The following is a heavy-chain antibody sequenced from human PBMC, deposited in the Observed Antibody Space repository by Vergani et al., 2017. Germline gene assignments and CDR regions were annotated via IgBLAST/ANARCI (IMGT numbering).Heavy chain of an antibody. J-gene: IGHJ6*02. CDR2: IYSGGST. D-gene: IGHD4-17*01. CDR1: GFTVSSNY. CDR3: ARDGDYPQRYYYYGMDV. Sequence: EVQLVESGGGLIQPGGSLRLSCAASGFTVSSNYMSWVRQAPGKGLEWVSVIYSGGSTYYADSVKGRFTISRDNSKNTLYLQMNSLRAEDTAVYYCARDGDYPQRYYYYGMDVWGQGTTVTVSS. V-gene: IGHV3-53*01.